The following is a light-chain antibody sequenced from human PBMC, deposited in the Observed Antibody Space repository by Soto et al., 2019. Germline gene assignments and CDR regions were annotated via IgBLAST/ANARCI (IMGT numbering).Light chain of an antibody. J-gene: IGKJ5*01. V-gene: IGKV3-15*01. Sequence: EIVMTQSPATLSVSPGERATLSCRASQSVSSNLAWYRQKPGQAPRLLIYDASTRATGIPARFSGSGSGTEFTLTISSLQSEDFAVYYCQQYDDWPPVTFGQGTRLEIK. CDR1: QSVSSN. CDR3: QQYDDWPPVT. CDR2: DAS.